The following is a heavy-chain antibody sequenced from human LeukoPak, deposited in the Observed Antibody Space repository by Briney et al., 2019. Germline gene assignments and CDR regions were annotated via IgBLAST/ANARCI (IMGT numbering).Heavy chain of an antibody. CDR2: INPNSGGT. V-gene: IGHV1-2*06. J-gene: IGHJ3*02. D-gene: IGHD4-23*01. CDR1: GYTFTSYD. Sequence: GASVKVSCKASGYTFTSYDINWVRQAPGQGLEWMGRINPNSGGTNYAQKFQGRVTMTRDTSISTAYMELSRLRSDDTAVYYCARAGGNRVGDAFDIWGQGTMVTVSS. CDR3: ARAGGNRVGDAFDI.